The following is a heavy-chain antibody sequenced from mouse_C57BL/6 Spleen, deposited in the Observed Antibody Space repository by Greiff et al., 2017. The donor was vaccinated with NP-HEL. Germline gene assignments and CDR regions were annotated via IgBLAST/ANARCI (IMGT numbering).Heavy chain of an antibody. J-gene: IGHJ2*01. D-gene: IGHD1-1*01. Sequence: VQLQQSGTELVKPGASVKLSCKASGYTFTSYWMHWVKQRPGQGLEWIGNINPSNGGTNYNEKFKSKATLTVDNSSSTAYMQLSSLTSEDSAVYYCAREESYGSSYFDYWGQGTTLTVSS. CDR3: AREESYGSSYFDY. V-gene: IGHV1-53*01. CDR1: GYTFTSYW. CDR2: INPSNGGT.